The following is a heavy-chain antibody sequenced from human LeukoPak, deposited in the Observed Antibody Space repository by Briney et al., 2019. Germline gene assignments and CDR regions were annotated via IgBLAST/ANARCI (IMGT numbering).Heavy chain of an antibody. CDR1: GFTFSSYG. CDR2: IRYDGSNK. V-gene: IGHV3-30*02. CDR3: AKELSATPRAAVQTGDAFDV. D-gene: IGHD7-27*01. J-gene: IGHJ3*01. Sequence: GGSLRLSCAASGFTFSSYGMHWVRQAPGKGLEWVAFIRYDGSNKYYADSVKGRFTISRDNSKNTLYLQMNSLRAEDTAGYYCAKELSATPRAAVQTGDAFDVWGQGTMVTVSS.